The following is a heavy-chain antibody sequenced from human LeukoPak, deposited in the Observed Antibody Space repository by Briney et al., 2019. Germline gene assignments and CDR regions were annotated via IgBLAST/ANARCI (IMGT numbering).Heavy chain of an antibody. CDR1: GYTFTGYY. CDR2: INPNSGGT. J-gene: IGHJ4*02. D-gene: IGHD2-2*01. Sequence: ASVKVSCKASGYTFTGYYMHWVRQAPGQGLEWMGWINPNSGGTNYAQKFQGRFTMTRDTSISTAYMELSRLRSDDTAVYYCARDRRYCSSTSCYIDYWGQGTLVTVSS. V-gene: IGHV1-2*02. CDR3: ARDRRYCSSTSCYIDY.